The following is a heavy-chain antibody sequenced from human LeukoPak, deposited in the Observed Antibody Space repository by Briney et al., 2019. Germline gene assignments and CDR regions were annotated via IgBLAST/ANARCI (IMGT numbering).Heavy chain of an antibody. V-gene: IGHV3-30*18. D-gene: IGHD3-16*02. CDR2: ISYDGSNK. CDR1: GFTFSSYA. CDR3: AKDKWAGELSFVDY. Sequence: PGGSLRLSCAASGFTFSSYAISWVRQAPGKGREWVAVISYDGSNKYYADSVKGRFTTSRVNSKNTLYLQMNSLRAEDTSVYCRAKDKWAGELSFVDYWGQGSLVTVSS. J-gene: IGHJ4*02.